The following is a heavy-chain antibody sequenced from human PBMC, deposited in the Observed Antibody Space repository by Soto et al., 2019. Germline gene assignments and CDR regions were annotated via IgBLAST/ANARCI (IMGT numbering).Heavy chain of an antibody. Sequence: GGSLRLSCAASGFTFSSYAISWVRQAPGKGLEWVSAISGSGGSTYYADSVKGRFTISRDNSKNTLYLQMNSLRAEDTAVYYCAKVLDYDFWSGYNYWGQGTLVTVSS. CDR2: ISGSGGST. CDR1: GFTFSSYA. D-gene: IGHD3-3*01. V-gene: IGHV3-23*01. J-gene: IGHJ4*02. CDR3: AKVLDYDFWSGYNY.